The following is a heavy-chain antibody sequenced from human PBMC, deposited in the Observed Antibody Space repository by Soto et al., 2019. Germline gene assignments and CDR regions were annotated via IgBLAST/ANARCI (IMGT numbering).Heavy chain of an antibody. J-gene: IGHJ4*02. V-gene: IGHV3-21*01. D-gene: IGHD5-18*01. CDR1: GFTFSSYS. CDR2: ISSSSSYI. Sequence: ESGGGLVKPGGSLRLSCAASGFTFSSYSMNWVRQAPGKGLEWVSSISSSSSYIYYADSVKGRFTISRDNAKNSLYLQMISLRAEDTAMYYCARDQPGYSYGYGLGYWGQGTLGTVSS. CDR3: ARDQPGYSYGYGLGY.